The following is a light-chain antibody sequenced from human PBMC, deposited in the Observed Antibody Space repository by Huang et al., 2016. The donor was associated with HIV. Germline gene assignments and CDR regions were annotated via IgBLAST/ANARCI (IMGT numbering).Light chain of an antibody. J-gene: IGKJ5*01. Sequence: ERVMTQSPATLSVAPGERVTLSCRASHSVSSNLAWYQQKPGQAPRLLIHGASTRAPGIPARFSGSGSGTEFTLAISSLQSEDSGVYFCQQYDNWPLTFGQGTRLEMK. V-gene: IGKV3-15*01. CDR2: GAS. CDR1: HSVSSN. CDR3: QQYDNWPLT.